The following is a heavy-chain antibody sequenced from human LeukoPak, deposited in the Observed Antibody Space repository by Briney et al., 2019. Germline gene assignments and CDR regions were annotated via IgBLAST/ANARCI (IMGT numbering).Heavy chain of an antibody. J-gene: IGHJ4*02. D-gene: IGHD6-6*01. V-gene: IGHV3-21*01. Sequence: GGSLRLSCAASGLPFSGYRMNWVRQAPGKGLEWVSSFSSSSGYIFYADSVKRRFTISRDNAKNSLYLQMNSLRAEDTAVYYCARSFPYSSSAVDYWGQGTLVTVSS. CDR1: GLPFSGYR. CDR3: ARSFPYSSSAVDY. CDR2: FSSSSGYI.